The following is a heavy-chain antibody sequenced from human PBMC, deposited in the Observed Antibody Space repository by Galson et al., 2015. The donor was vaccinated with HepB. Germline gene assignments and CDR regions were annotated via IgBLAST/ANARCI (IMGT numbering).Heavy chain of an antibody. CDR2: ISGSGDST. V-gene: IGHV3-23*01. CDR3: AKALGSNVYYESD. Sequence: LRLSCAASGFTFSSYPMNWVRQAPGKGLEWVSTISGSGDSTYYADSVKGRFTISRDNSKSTLYLQLNSLRAEDTAVYYCAKALGSNVYYESDWGQGTLVTVSS. CDR1: GFTFSSYP. D-gene: IGHD1-26*01. J-gene: IGHJ4*02.